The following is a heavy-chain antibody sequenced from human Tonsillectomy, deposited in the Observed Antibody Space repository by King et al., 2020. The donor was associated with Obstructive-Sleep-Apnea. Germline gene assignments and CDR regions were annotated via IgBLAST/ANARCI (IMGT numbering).Heavy chain of an antibody. CDR2: IYSGGST. CDR1: GFTVSSNY. CDR3: AREVEYYDILTGYYRSFDY. V-gene: IGHV3-66*01. D-gene: IGHD3-9*01. J-gene: IGHJ4*02. Sequence: QLVQSGGGLVQPGGSLRLSCAASGFTVSSNYMSWVRQAPGKGLEWVSVIYSGGSTYYADSVKGRFTISRDNSKNRLYLQMNSLRTEDTAVYYCAREVEYYDILTGYYRSFDYWGQGTLVTVSS.